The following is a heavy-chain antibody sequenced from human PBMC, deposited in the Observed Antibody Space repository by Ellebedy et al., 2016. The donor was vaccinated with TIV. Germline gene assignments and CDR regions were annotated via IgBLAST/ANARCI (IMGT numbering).Heavy chain of an antibody. J-gene: IGHJ4*02. CDR1: GGSISSYY. V-gene: IGHV4-4*07. Sequence: SETLSLXXTVSGGSISSYYWSWIRQPAGKGLEWIGRIYTSGSTNYNPSLKSRVTMSVDTSKNQFSLKLNSVTAADTAVYYCARERATTVVTPFYFDYWGQGTLVTVSS. CDR2: IYTSGST. CDR3: ARERATTVVTPFYFDY. D-gene: IGHD4-23*01.